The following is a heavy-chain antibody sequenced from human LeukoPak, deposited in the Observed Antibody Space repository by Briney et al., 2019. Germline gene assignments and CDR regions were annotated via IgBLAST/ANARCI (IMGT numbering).Heavy chain of an antibody. Sequence: GGSLRLSCATSGFTFSSYAMSWVRQAPGKGLEWVSAISGSGGSTYYADSVKGRFTISRDNSKNTLYLQMNSLRAEDTAVYYCARVPAAIRYYFDYWGQGTLVTVSS. V-gene: IGHV3-23*01. CDR3: ARVPAAIRYYFDY. J-gene: IGHJ4*02. CDR1: GFTFSSYA. D-gene: IGHD2-2*02. CDR2: ISGSGGST.